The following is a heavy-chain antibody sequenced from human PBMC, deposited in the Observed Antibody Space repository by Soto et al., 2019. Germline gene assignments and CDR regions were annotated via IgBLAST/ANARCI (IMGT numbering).Heavy chain of an antibody. Sequence: SVKVSCKASGGTFSSYTISWVRQAPGQGLEWMGRIIPILGIANYAQKFQGRVTITADKSTSTAYMELSSLRSEDTAVYYCARDRVGYCTNGVCYRDYYYYMDVWGKGTTVTVSS. CDR3: ARDRVGYCTNGVCYRDYYYYMDV. J-gene: IGHJ6*03. D-gene: IGHD2-8*01. V-gene: IGHV1-69*04. CDR2: IIPILGIA. CDR1: GGTFSSYT.